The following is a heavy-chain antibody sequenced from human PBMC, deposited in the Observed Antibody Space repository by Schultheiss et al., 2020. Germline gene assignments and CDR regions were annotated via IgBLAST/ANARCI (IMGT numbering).Heavy chain of an antibody. Sequence: GESLKISCAASGFTFSSYGMHWVRQAPGKGLEWVAVIWYDGSNKYYADSVKGRFTISRDNAKNSLYLQMNSLRAEDTAVYYCVRGYYYDSVRYYYYGMDVWGQGTTVTVSS. J-gene: IGHJ6*02. CDR1: GFTFSSYG. V-gene: IGHV3-33*03. CDR2: IWYDGSNK. D-gene: IGHD3-22*01. CDR3: VRGYYYDSVRYYYYGMDV.